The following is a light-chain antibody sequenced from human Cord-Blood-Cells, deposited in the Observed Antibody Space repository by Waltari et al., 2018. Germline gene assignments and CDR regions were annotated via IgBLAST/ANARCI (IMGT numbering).Light chain of an antibody. J-gene: IGLJ2*01. V-gene: IGLV2-8*01. CDR3: SSYAGSNNFVV. Sequence: QSALTQPPSAPGSPGQSVTLSCTGTSSDVGGYNYVSWYQQHPGKAPKLMIYEVSKRPSGVPDRFSGSKSGNTASLTVSGLQAEDEADYYCSSYAGSNNFVVFGGGTKLTVL. CDR1: SSDVGGYNY. CDR2: EVS.